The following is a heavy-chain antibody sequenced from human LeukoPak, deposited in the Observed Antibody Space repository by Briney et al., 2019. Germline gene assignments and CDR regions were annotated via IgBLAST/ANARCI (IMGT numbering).Heavy chain of an antibody. CDR2: IKSKTDGGTT. V-gene: IGHV3-15*01. Sequence: GGSLRLSCAASGFTFSNAWMSWVRQAPGKGLEWVGRIKSKTDGGTTDYAAPVKGRFTISRDDSKNTLYLQMNSLKTEDTAVYYCTTPPEYSRGYYFDYWGQGTLATVSS. J-gene: IGHJ4*02. D-gene: IGHD6-6*01. CDR3: TTPPEYSRGYYFDY. CDR1: GFTFSNAW.